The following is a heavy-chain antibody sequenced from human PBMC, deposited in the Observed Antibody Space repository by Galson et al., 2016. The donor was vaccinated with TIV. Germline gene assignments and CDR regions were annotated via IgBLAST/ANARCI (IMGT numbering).Heavy chain of an antibody. V-gene: IGHV3-9*01. D-gene: IGHD1-26*01. CDR2: INWNSGDI. J-gene: IGHJ6*03. CDR1: GFTFDDYA. CDR3: AKDGRGYYYYMDV. Sequence: SLRLSCAASGFTFDDYAMHWVRQVPGKGLEWVSGINWNSGDINYADSMKGRFTISRANAKKSLYLQMNSLRPEDTALYYCAKDGRGYYYYMDVWGNGTTVTVSS.